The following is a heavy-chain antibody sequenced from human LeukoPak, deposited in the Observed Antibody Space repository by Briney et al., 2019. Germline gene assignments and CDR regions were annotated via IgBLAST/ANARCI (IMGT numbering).Heavy chain of an antibody. CDR1: GYSFTNYA. J-gene: IGHJ5*02. D-gene: IGHD3-10*01. CDR2: INTNTGNP. V-gene: IGHV7-4-1*02. Sequence: ASVKVSCKASGYSFTNYAMNWVRQAPGQGLEWMGWINTNTGNPTYAQDFTGRFVFSLDTSVSTAHLQISILKPEDTAVYYCARSGDRSTMVRGVNWFGPWGQGTLVTVSS. CDR3: ARSGDRSTMVRGVNWFGP.